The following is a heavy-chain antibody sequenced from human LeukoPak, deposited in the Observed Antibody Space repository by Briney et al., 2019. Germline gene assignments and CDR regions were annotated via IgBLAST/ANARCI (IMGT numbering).Heavy chain of an antibody. CDR2: INSSGSTI. CDR1: GFTFSSYE. Sequence: GGSLRLSCAASGFTFSSYEMNWVRQAPGKGLEWVSYINSSGSTIYYADSVKGRFTISRDDSKNTLYVQMNSLRAEDTAVYYCARDRDDFWSGPTSDAFDIWGQGTMVTVSS. D-gene: IGHD3-3*01. CDR3: ARDRDDFWSGPTSDAFDI. J-gene: IGHJ3*02. V-gene: IGHV3-48*03.